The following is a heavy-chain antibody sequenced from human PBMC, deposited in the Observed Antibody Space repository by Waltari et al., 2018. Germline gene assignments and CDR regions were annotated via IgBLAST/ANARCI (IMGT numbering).Heavy chain of an antibody. J-gene: IGHJ4*02. Sequence: EVQLVESGGGLVQPGGSLRLSCAASGFTFSSYAMSWVRQAPGKGLEWVSAIRGSGGSTYYADSVKGRFTISRDNSKNTLYLQMNSLRAEDTAVYYCAKDTYYYDSSGYYYNYWGQGTLVTVSS. D-gene: IGHD3-22*01. CDR2: IRGSGGST. V-gene: IGHV3-23*04. CDR3: AKDTYYYDSSGYYYNY. CDR1: GFTFSSYA.